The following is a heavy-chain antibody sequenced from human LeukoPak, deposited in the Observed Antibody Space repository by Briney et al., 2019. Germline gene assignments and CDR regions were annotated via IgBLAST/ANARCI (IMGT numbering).Heavy chain of an antibody. CDR1: GFTFSSYA. Sequence: SGGSLRLSCAASGFTFSSYAMRWVRQAPGKGPEWVAVISYDGSNKYYADSVKGRFTISRDNSKNTLYLQMNSLRAEDTAVYYCANQKAGYFDYWGQGTLVTVSS. D-gene: IGHD6-13*01. CDR3: ANQKAGYFDY. J-gene: IGHJ4*02. V-gene: IGHV3-30-3*01. CDR2: ISYDGSNK.